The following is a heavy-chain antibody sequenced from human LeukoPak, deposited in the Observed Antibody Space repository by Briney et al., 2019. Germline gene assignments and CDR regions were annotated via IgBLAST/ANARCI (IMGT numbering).Heavy chain of an antibody. CDR1: GYNFGSYD. CDR2: MNPYSGRT. D-gene: IGHD3-10*01. CDR3: ARGRRLGMSMHRGALFDP. V-gene: IGHV1-8*01. J-gene: IGHJ5*02. Sequence: GASVKVSCKASGYNFGSYDINWVRQASGQGLEWIGWMNPYSGRTDFAPKFYGRLTMTKNTSIDTAYLELSSLGSEDTAIYYCARGRRLGMSMHRGALFDPWGQGTLVSVSS.